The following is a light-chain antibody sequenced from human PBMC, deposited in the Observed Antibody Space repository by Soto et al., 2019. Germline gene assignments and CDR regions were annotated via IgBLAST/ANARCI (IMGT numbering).Light chain of an antibody. CDR3: AAWDDSLNGPV. Sequence: QSVLTQPPSASGTPGQRVTISCSGSSSNIGSNTVNWYQQLPGTAPNLLIYSNHKRPSGVPDRFSGSKSGTSASLAISGLQSDDEADYYCAAWDDSLNGPVFGGGTKLTVL. CDR2: SNH. CDR1: SSNIGSNT. V-gene: IGLV1-44*01. J-gene: IGLJ2*01.